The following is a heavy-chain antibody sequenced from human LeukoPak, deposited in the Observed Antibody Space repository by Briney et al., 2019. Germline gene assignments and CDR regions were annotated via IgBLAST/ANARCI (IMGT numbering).Heavy chain of an antibody. J-gene: IGHJ4*02. V-gene: IGHV3-23*01. CDR3: AKDLGYNYVWGEGNLYDY. CDR1: GFTFRRYG. D-gene: IGHD3-16*01. CDR2: ISGSGGST. Sequence: GGSLRLSCAASGFTFRRYGMTWARQAPGKGLELGSSISGSGGSTFYADSVKGRFTISRDNSKNTLYLQMDSLRAEDTAVYYCAKDLGYNYVWGEGNLYDYWGQGTLVTVSS.